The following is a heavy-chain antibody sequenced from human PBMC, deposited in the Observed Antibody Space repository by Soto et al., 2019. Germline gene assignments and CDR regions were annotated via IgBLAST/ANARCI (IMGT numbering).Heavy chain of an antibody. CDR2: ISSSSSTI. J-gene: IGHJ4*02. CDR1: GFTFSSYS. V-gene: IGHV3-48*01. CDR3: ARGVGGGYDLNPYFDY. D-gene: IGHD5-12*01. Sequence: GGSLRLSCAASGFTFSSYSMNWVRQAPGKGLEWVSYISSSSSTIYCADSVKGRFTISRDNAKNSLYLQMNSLRAEDTAVYYCARGVGGGYDLNPYFDYWGQGTLVTVSS.